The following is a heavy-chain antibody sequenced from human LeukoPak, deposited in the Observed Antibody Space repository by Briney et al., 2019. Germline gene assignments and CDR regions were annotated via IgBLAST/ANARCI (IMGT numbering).Heavy chain of an antibody. V-gene: IGHV1-2*02. Sequence: ASVKVSCKASGYTFTGYFMHWVRQAPGQGLEWMGWINPNSGGTNYAERFQGRATMTRDTSISTAYMELSRLTSDDAAVYFCAREGISSSAYWGQGTLVTVSS. J-gene: IGHJ4*02. CDR1: GYTFTGYF. D-gene: IGHD6-6*01. CDR2: INPNSGGT. CDR3: AREGISSSAY.